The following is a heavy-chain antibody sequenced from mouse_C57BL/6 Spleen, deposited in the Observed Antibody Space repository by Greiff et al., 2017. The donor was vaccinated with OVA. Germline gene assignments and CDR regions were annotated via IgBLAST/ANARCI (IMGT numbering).Heavy chain of an antibody. CDR3: ARGGDGRFAY. V-gene: IGHV1-69*01. CDR2: IDPSDSYT. CDR1: GYTFTSYW. Sequence: VQLQQPGAELVMPGASVKLSCKASGYTFTSYWMHWVKQRPGQGLEWIGEIDPSDSYTNYNQKFKGKSTLTVDKSSSTAYMQLSSLTSEDSAVYYCARGGDGRFAYWGQGTLVTVSA. J-gene: IGHJ3*01. D-gene: IGHD1-1*01.